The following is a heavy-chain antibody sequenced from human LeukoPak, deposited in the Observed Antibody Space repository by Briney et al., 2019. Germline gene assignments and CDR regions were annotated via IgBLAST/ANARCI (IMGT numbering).Heavy chain of an antibody. J-gene: IGHJ4*02. D-gene: IGHD6-6*01. CDR3: ARDGSSSVDY. V-gene: IGHV3-7*01. Sequence: GGSLRLSCAASGFTFSSYSMNWVRQAPGKGLEWVANIKQDGSEKYYVDSVKGRFTISRDNAKNSLYLQMNSLRAEDTAVYYCARDGSSSVDYWGQGTLVTVSS. CDR1: GFTFSSYS. CDR2: IKQDGSEK.